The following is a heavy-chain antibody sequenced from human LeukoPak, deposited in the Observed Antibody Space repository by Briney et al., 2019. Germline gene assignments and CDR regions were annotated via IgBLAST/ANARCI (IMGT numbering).Heavy chain of an antibody. CDR2: ISSRSTSI. CDR3: ARDSYCSSASCRAHTSWFDP. CDR1: GFTFSHYS. V-gene: IGHV3-21*01. J-gene: IGHJ5*02. Sequence: GGSLRLSCAACGFTFSHYSIDWVRQAPGKGLERVSSISSRSTSIYYADSVKGRFTISRDNAENSLHLQMNSLRAEDTAVYYCARDSYCSSASCRAHTSWFDPWGQGTLVTVSS. D-gene: IGHD2-2*01.